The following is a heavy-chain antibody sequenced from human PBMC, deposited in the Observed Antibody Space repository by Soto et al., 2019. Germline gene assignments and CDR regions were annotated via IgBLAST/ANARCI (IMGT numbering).Heavy chain of an antibody. Sequence: EEQLVESGGDLVQSGGSLRLSCAASGFTVSSNYMTWVRQAPGKGLEWVSVIYSGGATYYADSVKGRFTISRDKSKNTLYLQMNNLRAEDTALYYCARVGWDLQGRAFDIWGQGTMVTVSS. CDR3: ARVGWDLQGRAFDI. CDR1: GFTVSSNY. D-gene: IGHD1-26*01. J-gene: IGHJ3*02. CDR2: IYSGGAT. V-gene: IGHV3-66*01.